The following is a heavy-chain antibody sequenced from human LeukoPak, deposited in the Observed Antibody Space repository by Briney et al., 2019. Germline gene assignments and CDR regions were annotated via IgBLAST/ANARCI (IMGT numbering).Heavy chain of an antibody. J-gene: IGHJ6*03. V-gene: IGHV4-59*11. CDR2: TCYTGST. CDR3: ARGEMDV. Sequence: SETLSLTCTVSGGSISSHYWTWIRQTPGKGLEWIGFTCYTGSTNYNPSLKSRVTISVDTSKNQVSLKLTSVTAADTAVYYCARGEMDVWGKGTTVTVSS. CDR1: GGSISSHY.